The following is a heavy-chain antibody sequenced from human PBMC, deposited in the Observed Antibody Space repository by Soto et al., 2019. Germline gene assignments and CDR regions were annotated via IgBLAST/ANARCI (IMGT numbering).Heavy chain of an antibody. J-gene: IGHJ3*02. Sequence: QTLSLTCAISGDSVSSNSAAWNWIRQSPSRGLEWLGRTYYRSKWYNDYAVSVKSRITINPDTSKNQFSLQLNSVTPEDTAVYYCARDKRTNYDFWSGTARSDAFDIWGQGTLVTVSS. CDR3: ARDKRTNYDFWSGTARSDAFDI. V-gene: IGHV6-1*01. D-gene: IGHD3-3*01. CDR1: GDSVSSNSAA. CDR2: TYYRSKWYN.